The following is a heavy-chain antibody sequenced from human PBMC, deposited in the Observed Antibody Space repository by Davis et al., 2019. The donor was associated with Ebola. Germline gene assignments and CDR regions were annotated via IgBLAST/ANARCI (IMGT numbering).Heavy chain of an antibody. CDR2: INPNSGGT. Sequence: AASVKVSCKASGYTFTDYYMHWVRQAPGHGLEWMGWINPNSGGTNYAQKFQGRVTMTRDTSISTAYMELSRLRSDDTAVYYCARDPTRTYYDFWSGSSDYYYGMDVWGQGTTVTVSS. CDR1: GYTFTDYY. V-gene: IGHV1-2*02. D-gene: IGHD3-3*01. CDR3: ARDPTRTYYDFWSGSSDYYYGMDV. J-gene: IGHJ6*02.